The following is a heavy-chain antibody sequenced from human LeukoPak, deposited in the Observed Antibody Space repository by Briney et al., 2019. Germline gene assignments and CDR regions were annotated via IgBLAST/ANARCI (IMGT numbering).Heavy chain of an antibody. CDR3: AKDPRWLPIGPHYYYMDV. CDR1: GFTFSSYG. Sequence: GGSLRLSCAASGFTFSSYGMHWVRQAPGKGLEWVAVISYDGSNKYYADSVKGRFTISRDNSKNTLYLQMNSLRAEDTAVYYCAKDPRWLPIGPHYYYMDVWGKGTTVTVSS. D-gene: IGHD3-22*01. V-gene: IGHV3-30*18. J-gene: IGHJ6*03. CDR2: ISYDGSNK.